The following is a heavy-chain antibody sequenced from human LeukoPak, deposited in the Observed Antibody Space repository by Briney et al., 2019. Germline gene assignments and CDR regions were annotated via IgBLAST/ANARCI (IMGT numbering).Heavy chain of an antibody. D-gene: IGHD2/OR15-2a*01. J-gene: IGHJ5*02. V-gene: IGHV4-39*01. CDR3: ARVRMWFDP. Sequence: PSETLSLTCTVSGGSISSNSYYWGWIRQPPGKGLKWIGSIYYSGSTYYNPSLKSRVTISVDTSKNQFSLKLNSVTAADTAVYYCARVRMWFDPWGQGTLVTVSS. CDR2: IYYSGST. CDR1: GGSISSNSYY.